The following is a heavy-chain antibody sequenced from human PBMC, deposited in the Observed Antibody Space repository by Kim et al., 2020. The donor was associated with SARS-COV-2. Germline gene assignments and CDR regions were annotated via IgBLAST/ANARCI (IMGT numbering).Heavy chain of an antibody. Sequence: THHHPALNDRVTISVDTSKKQFSPRLSSVTAADAAVYYCARHLRNWYFDLWGRGTLVTVSS. J-gene: IGHJ2*01. CDR3: ARHLRNWYFDL. V-gene: IGHV4-39*01. CDR2: T.